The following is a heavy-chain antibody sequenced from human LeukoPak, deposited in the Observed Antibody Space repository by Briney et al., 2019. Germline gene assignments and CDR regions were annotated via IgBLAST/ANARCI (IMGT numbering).Heavy chain of an antibody. Sequence: GASVKVSCKASGYTFTTYGITWVRQAPGQGLEWMGWISGYNGKTNTAQNFQGRVTMTADTPTSTAYMELRSLGSDDTAVYYCARPMNDGPHLAFDYWGQGTLVTVSS. CDR1: GYTFTTYG. CDR2: ISGYNGKT. V-gene: IGHV1-18*01. CDR3: ARPMNDGPHLAFDY. D-gene: IGHD1-1*01. J-gene: IGHJ4*02.